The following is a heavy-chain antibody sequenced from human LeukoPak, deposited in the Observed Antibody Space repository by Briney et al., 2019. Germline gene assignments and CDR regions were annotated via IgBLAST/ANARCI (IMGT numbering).Heavy chain of an antibody. CDR3: AGVDRNGWYFDY. J-gene: IGHJ4*02. CDR2: IIGSGTEM. D-gene: IGHD6-19*01. V-gene: IGHV3-21*04. CDR1: GFTFNSYS. Sequence: GGSLRLSCGGPGFTFNSYSMNWVRQAPGKGLEWVASIIGSGTEMFYADSVKGRFTISRDNAKNSLYLQMNSLRAEDTALYYRAGVDRNGWYFDYWGQGTLVTVSS.